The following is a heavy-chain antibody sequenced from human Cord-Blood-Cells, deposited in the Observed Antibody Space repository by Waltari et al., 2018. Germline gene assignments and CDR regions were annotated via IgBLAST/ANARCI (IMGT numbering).Heavy chain of an antibody. J-gene: IGHJ4*02. D-gene: IGHD3-10*01. V-gene: IGHV3-30-3*01. CDR1: GFTFSSYA. Sequence: QVQLVESGGGVVQPGRSLRLSCAASGFTFSSYAMHWVRQAPGKGLECVAVISYDGSNKDCADSVKGRFTISRDNSKNTLYLQMNSRRAEDTAVYYCARGRVIPHFDYWGQGTLVTVSS. CDR3: ARGRVIPHFDY. CDR2: ISYDGSNK.